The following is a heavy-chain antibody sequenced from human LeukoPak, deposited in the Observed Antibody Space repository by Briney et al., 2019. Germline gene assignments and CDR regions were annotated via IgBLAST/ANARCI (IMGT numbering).Heavy chain of an antibody. V-gene: IGHV3-64*01. Sequence: GGSLRLSCAASGFTFSSYAMHWVRQAPGKGLEYVSAISSNGGSTYYANSVKGRFTISRGNSKNTLYLQMGSLRAEDMAVYYCARDLGDYVGYFDYWGQGTLVTVSS. CDR1: GFTFSSYA. CDR2: ISSNGGST. CDR3: ARDLGDYVGYFDY. D-gene: IGHD4-17*01. J-gene: IGHJ4*02.